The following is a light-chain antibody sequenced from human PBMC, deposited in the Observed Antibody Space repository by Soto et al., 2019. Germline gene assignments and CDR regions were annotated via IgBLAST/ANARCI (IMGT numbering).Light chain of an antibody. CDR2: SNN. CDR1: SSNIGSNI. V-gene: IGLV1-44*01. CDR3: AAWEDSLKGVV. J-gene: IGLJ2*01. Sequence: QSVLTQPPSASGTPGQRVTISCSGSSSNIGSNIVNWYQQLPGTAPKLLIYSNNRRPSGVPDRFSGSKSGTSAALAISGLQSEDEADYYCAAWEDSLKGVVFGGGTKLTVL.